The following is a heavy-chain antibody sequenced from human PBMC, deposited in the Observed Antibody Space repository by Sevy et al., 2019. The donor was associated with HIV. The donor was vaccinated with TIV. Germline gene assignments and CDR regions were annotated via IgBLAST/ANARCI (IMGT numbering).Heavy chain of an antibody. Sequence: SETLSLTCAVYGGSFSGYYWSWIRQPPGKGLEWIGEINHSGSTNYNPSLKSRVTISVDTSKNRFSLKLSSVTAADTAVYYCAREVTNYDFWSAPMPYFDYWGQGTLVTVSS. CDR2: INHSGST. CDR3: AREVTNYDFWSAPMPYFDY. J-gene: IGHJ4*02. CDR1: GGSFSGYY. V-gene: IGHV4-34*01. D-gene: IGHD3-3*01.